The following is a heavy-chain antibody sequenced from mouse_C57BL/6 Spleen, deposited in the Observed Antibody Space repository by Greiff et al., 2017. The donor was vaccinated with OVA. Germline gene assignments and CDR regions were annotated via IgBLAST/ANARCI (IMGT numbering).Heavy chain of an antibody. Sequence: QVQLQQSGPELVKPGASVKISCKASGYSFTSYYIHWVKQRPGQGLEWIGWIYPGSGNTKYNEKFKGKATLTVDTSSSTAYMQLSSLTSEDSAVYYCARSLYGSNPRAMDCWGQGTSVTVSS. CDR3: ARSLYGSNPRAMDC. CDR1: GYSFTSYY. V-gene: IGHV1-66*01. D-gene: IGHD1-1*01. J-gene: IGHJ4*01. CDR2: IYPGSGNT.